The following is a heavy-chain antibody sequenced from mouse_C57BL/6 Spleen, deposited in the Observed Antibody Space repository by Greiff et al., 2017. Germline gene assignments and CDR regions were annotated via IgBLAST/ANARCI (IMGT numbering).Heavy chain of an antibody. D-gene: IGHD2-5*01. CDR2: IDPSDSYT. V-gene: IGHV1-59*01. CDR3: ARTSAYYSNLGWYFDV. CDR1: GYTFTSYW. Sequence: QVQLQQPGAELVRPGTSVKLSCKASGYTFTSYWMHWVKQRPGQGLEWIGVIDPSDSYTNYNQKFKGKATLTVATSSSTAYMQLSSLTSEDAAVYYFARTSAYYSNLGWYFDVWGTGTTVTVSS. J-gene: IGHJ1*03.